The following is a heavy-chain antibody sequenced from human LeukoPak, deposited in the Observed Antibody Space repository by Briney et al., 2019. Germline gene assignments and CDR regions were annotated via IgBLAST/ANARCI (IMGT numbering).Heavy chain of an antibody. CDR1: GFTFNTYA. CDR2: ISSSSATT. D-gene: IGHD6-13*01. J-gene: IGHJ4*02. V-gene: IGHV3-23*01. CDR3: ARGLQAAAGTIDY. Sequence: PGGSLRLSCAASGFTFNTYAMSWVRQAPGKGLEWVSGISSSSATTYYADSVKGRFSISRDNSHSTLFLQLNGLRAEDAAVYYCARGLQAAAGTIDYWGQGTLVTVSS.